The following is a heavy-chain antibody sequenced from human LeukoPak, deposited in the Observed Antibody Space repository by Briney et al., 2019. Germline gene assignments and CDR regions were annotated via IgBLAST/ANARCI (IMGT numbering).Heavy chain of an antibody. CDR1: GGSISSYY. V-gene: IGHV4-4*07. Sequence: SETLSLTCTVSGGSISSYYWSWIRQPAGKGLEWIGHFYTSGSTNYNPSLKSRVTISVDTSKNQFSLKLSSVTAADTAVYYCARRPRYYGSGSYVDYWGQGTLVTVSS. CDR2: FYTSGST. CDR3: ARRPRYYGSGSYVDY. D-gene: IGHD3-10*01. J-gene: IGHJ4*02.